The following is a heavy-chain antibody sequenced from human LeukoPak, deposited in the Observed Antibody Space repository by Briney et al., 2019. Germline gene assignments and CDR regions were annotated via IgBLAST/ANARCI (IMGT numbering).Heavy chain of an antibody. D-gene: IGHD2-21*02. CDR2: IWYDGSNK. J-gene: IGHJ4*02. Sequence: GGSLRLSCAASGFTFSSYGMHWVRQAPGKGLEWVAVIWYDGSNKYYADSVKGRFTISRDNSKNTLYLQMNSLRAEDTAVYYCAGHLVVVTAILFDYWGQGTLVTVSS. CDR3: AGHLVVVTAILFDY. CDR1: GFTFSSYG. V-gene: IGHV3-33*01.